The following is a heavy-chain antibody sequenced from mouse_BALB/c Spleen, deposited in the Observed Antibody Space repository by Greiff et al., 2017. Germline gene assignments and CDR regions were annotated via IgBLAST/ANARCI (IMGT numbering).Heavy chain of an antibody. CDR3: ARLRDYAMDY. V-gene: IGHV3-2*02. CDR1: GYSITSDYA. CDR2: ISYSGST. J-gene: IGHJ4*01. Sequence: EVHLVESGPGLVKPSQSLSLTCTVTGYSITSDYAWNWIRQFPGNKLEWMGYISYSGSTSYNPSLKSRISITRDTSKNQFFLQLNSVTTEDTATYYCARLRDYAMDYWGQGTSVTVSS.